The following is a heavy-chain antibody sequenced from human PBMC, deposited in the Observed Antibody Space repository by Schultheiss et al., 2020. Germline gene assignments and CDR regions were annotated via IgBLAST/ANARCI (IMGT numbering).Heavy chain of an antibody. CDR2: ISGSGGST. V-gene: IGHV3-20*04. Sequence: GGSLRLSCATSGFTFDEYGVHWVRQAPGKGLEWVSAISGSGGSTYYADSVKGRFTISRDNAKNSLYLQMNSLRDEDTAVYYCARDLAAADTFDYWGQGTLVTVS. J-gene: IGHJ4*02. CDR3: ARDLAAADTFDY. D-gene: IGHD6-13*01. CDR1: GFTFDEYG.